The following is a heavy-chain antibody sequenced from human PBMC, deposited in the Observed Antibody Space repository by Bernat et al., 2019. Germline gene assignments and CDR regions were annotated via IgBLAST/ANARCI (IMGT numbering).Heavy chain of an antibody. J-gene: IGHJ4*02. CDR3: TKDSEHGGVPSYYFDY. CDR1: GFTFSSYA. D-gene: IGHD4-23*01. CDR2: IGGSSINT. Sequence: VQLVESGGGLVQPGGSLRLSCAASGFTFSSYAVCWVRPAPGKGLEWVSAIGGSSINTYYADSVKGRFAISRDKSRNTLDLQMNSLRAEDMAIYYCTKDSEHGGVPSYYFDYWGQGTLVTVSS. V-gene: IGHV3-23*04.